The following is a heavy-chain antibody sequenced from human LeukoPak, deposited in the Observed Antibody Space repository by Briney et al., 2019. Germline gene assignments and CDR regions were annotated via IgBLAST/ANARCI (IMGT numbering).Heavy chain of an antibody. Sequence: GGSLRLSCAASGLTVSSTSMTWVRQAPGKGLEWVSAISGSGVTTHYAGSVKGRFSISRDNSKNILYLQMNSLRAEDTALYYCAKKVVVGATSPYSDFQDWGQGTLVTVSS. V-gene: IGHV3-23*01. CDR2: ISGSGVTT. CDR3: AKKVVVGATSPYSDFQD. J-gene: IGHJ1*01. D-gene: IGHD1-26*01. CDR1: GLTVSSTS.